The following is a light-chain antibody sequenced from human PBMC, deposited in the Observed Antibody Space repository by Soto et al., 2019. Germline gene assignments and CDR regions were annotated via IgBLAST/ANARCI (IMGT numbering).Light chain of an antibody. V-gene: IGKV3-11*01. Sequence: EIVLTQSPATLSLSPGERATLSCRASQSVSSYLAWYQQKPGQAPRLLIYDASNRATGIPARFSGSGSGKDFTLTISSLEPEDFAVYYCQQRRNWPAFTFGPGTKVDIK. J-gene: IGKJ3*01. CDR2: DAS. CDR1: QSVSSY. CDR3: QQRRNWPAFT.